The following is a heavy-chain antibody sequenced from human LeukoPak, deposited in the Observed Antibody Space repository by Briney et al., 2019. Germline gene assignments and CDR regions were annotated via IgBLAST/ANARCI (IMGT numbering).Heavy chain of an antibody. D-gene: IGHD2-21*02. Sequence: PGGSLRLSCAASGFTFSIYWMSWVRQAPGKGLEWVANIKRDGSEKNYVDSVKGRFTISRDNSKNTLYLQMNSLRAEDTAVYYCAKDLKGVVVVTAIDYWGQGTLVTVSS. V-gene: IGHV3-7*03. CDR1: GFTFSIYW. CDR3: AKDLKGVVVVTAIDY. J-gene: IGHJ4*02. CDR2: IKRDGSEK.